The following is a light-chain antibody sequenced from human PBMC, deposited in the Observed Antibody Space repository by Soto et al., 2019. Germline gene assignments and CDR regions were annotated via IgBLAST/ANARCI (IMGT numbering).Light chain of an antibody. V-gene: IGLV3-25*03. Sequence: SYELTQPPSVSVSPGQTARITCSGDALPKQYAYWYQQKPGQAPVLVIYKDSERPSGIPERFSGSSSGTTVTLTISGVQAEDEADYYCQSADSSGTYPGIGGGTKLTVL. J-gene: IGLJ2*01. CDR2: KDS. CDR3: QSADSSGTYPG. CDR1: ALPKQY.